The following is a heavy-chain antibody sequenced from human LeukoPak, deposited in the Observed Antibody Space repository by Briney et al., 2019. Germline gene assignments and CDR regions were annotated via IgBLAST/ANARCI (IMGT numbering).Heavy chain of an antibody. D-gene: IGHD3-9*01. Sequence: SETLSLTCTVSGGSISSHYWSWIRQPPGKGLEWIGYIYDSGNTNYNSSLQSRVTMSIDTSNNQFSLKLSSVTAADTAMYYCATHMSGYQLFDYWGQGTLVTVSS. CDR3: ATHMSGYQLFDY. CDR1: GGSISSHY. V-gene: IGHV4-59*08. J-gene: IGHJ4*02. CDR2: IYDSGNT.